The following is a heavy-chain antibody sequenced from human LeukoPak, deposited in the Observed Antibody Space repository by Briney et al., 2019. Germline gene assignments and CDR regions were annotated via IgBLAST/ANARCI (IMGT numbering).Heavy chain of an antibody. V-gene: IGHV3-53*01. CDR2: IYSGGST. Sequence: GGSLRLSCAASGFTVSSNYMSWVRQAPGKGLEWVSVIYSGGSTYYADSVKGRFTISRDNSKNTLYLQMNSLRAEDTAVYYCAACRLRYFDWLSTLDAFDIWGQGTMVTVSS. D-gene: IGHD3-9*01. J-gene: IGHJ3*02. CDR3: AACRLRYFDWLSTLDAFDI. CDR1: GFTVSSNY.